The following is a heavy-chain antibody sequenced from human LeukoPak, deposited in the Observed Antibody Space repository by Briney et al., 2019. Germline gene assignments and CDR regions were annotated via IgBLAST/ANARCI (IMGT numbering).Heavy chain of an antibody. Sequence: GESLKISCKGSGYSFTSYWIGWVRQMPGKGLEWMGIIYPGDSDTRYSPSFQGEVTISADKSISTAYLQWSSLEASDTAMYYCARMVYAVAGSVDYWGQGTLVTVSS. CDR2: IYPGDSDT. V-gene: IGHV5-51*01. D-gene: IGHD6-19*01. CDR1: GYSFTSYW. CDR3: ARMVYAVAGSVDY. J-gene: IGHJ4*02.